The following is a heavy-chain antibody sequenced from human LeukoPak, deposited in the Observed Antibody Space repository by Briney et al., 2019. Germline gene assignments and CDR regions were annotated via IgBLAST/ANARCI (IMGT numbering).Heavy chain of an antibody. CDR2: IGSGGNTI. J-gene: IGHJ4*02. CDR3: AREGAFYFDY. Sequence: GGSLRLSCAASGFTFSSYEIRCVRQAPGKGLEWVSYIGSGGNTIYYADSVKGRFTISRDNAKNSLYLQMNSLRAEDTAVYYCAREGAFYFDYWGQGTLVTVSS. CDR1: GFTFSSYE. V-gene: IGHV3-48*03.